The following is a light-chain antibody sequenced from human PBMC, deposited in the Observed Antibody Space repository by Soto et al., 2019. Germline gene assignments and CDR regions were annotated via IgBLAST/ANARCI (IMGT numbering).Light chain of an antibody. CDR2: EVS. CDR1: SSDVGGYRF. J-gene: IGLJ3*02. Sequence: QSTLTHPASVSWSPGHSITISCTGTSSDVGGYRFVSWYQHHPGEAPKLIIYEVSNRPSGVSSRFSGSKSGNAASLTISGLQAEDESLYYCSSKSSGSNHMLFGGGTKVTVL. V-gene: IGLV2-14*01. CDR3: SSKSSGSNHML.